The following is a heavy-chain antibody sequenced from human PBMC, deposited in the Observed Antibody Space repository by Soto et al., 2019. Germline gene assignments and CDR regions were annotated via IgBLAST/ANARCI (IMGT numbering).Heavy chain of an antibody. CDR3: ARIDRVTVRPSTDV. V-gene: IGHV5-10-1*01. CDR2: IDPSDSYT. J-gene: IGHJ6*02. Sequence: PGESLKISCNVSGYSFTTYWISWVRQTPGKGLEWMARIDPSDSYTNYSTSFQGHVTISADKSISTASLQWSSLKASDTAMYYCARIDRVTVRPSTDVWGQGTTVTVSS. D-gene: IGHD6-6*01. CDR1: GYSFTTYW.